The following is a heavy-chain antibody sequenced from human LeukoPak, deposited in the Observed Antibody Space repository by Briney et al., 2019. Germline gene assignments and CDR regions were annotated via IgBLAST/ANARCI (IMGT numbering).Heavy chain of an antibody. V-gene: IGHV3-23*01. CDR3: ARDYGSGSYRSLWD. J-gene: IGHJ4*02. D-gene: IGHD3-10*01. CDR1: GFTFSSYA. CDR2: ISDSGDRT. Sequence: GGSLRLSCAASGFTFSSYAMSWVRQAPGKGLEWVSVISDSGDRTYYADSVKGRFTISRDNSKNTLYLQMNSLRVEDTAVYYCARDYGSGSYRSLWDWGQGTLVTVSS.